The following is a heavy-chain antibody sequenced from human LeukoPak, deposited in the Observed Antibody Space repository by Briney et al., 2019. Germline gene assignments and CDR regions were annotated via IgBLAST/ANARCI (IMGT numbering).Heavy chain of an antibody. J-gene: IGHJ4*02. CDR3: ARDSSGNYGAFDY. V-gene: IGHV3-30*03. CDR2: ISYDGRDK. Sequence: GGSLRLSCAASGFTFSSYSMNWVRQAPGKGLEWVAIISYDGRDKFYADSVKGRFTISRDNSKNTVDLQMNSLKIEDTALYYCARDSSGNYGAFDYWGQGTLVTVSS. CDR1: GFTFSSYS. D-gene: IGHD1-26*01.